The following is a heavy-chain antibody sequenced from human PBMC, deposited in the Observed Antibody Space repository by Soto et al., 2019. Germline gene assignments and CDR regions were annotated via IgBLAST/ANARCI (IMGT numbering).Heavy chain of an antibody. V-gene: IGHV3-66*01. J-gene: IGHJ6*03. CDR2: IYSGGST. D-gene: IGHD6-6*01. CDR1: GFTVSSNY. Sequence: GGSLRLSCAASGFTVSSNYMSWVRQAPGKGLEWVSVIYSGGSTFYADSVKGRFTISRDNSKNTVYLQMNSLRAEDAGVYYCAREIGRGAAQTHDMDVWGKGTTVTVSS. CDR3: AREIGRGAAQTHDMDV.